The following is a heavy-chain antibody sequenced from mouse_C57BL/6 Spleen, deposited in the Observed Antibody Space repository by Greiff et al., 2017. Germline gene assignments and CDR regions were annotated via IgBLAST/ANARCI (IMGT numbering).Heavy chain of an antibody. Sequence: QVQLQQSGAELVRPGTSVKVSCKASGYAFTNYLIEWVKQRPGQGLEWIGVINPGSGGTNYNEKFKGKATLTADKSSSTAYMQRSSLTSEDSAVYFCAREGNDYPYFDYWGQGTTLTVSS. CDR3: AREGNDYPYFDY. CDR1: GYAFTNYL. J-gene: IGHJ2*01. V-gene: IGHV1-54*01. D-gene: IGHD2-4*01. CDR2: INPGSGGT.